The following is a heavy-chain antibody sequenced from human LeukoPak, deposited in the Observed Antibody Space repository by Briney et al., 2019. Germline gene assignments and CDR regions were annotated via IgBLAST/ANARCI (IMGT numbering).Heavy chain of an antibody. CDR2: IYYSGST. J-gene: IGHJ6*02. Sequence: ASETLSLTCTVSGGSISSGDYYWSWIRQPPGKGLEWIGYIYYSGSTYYNPSLKSRVTISVDTSKNQFSLKLSSVTAADTAVYYCARDGSIRGYYYGMDVWGQGTTVTVSS. CDR3: ARDGSIRGYYYGMDV. D-gene: IGHD1-26*01. V-gene: IGHV4-30-4*08. CDR1: GGSISSGDYY.